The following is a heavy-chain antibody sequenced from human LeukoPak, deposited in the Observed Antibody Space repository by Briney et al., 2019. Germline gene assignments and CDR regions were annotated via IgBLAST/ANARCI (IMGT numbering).Heavy chain of an antibody. CDR1: GGFISSYY. Sequence: SETLSLTCTVSGGFISSYYWSWIRQPPGKGLERIGYIYYSGSTNYNPSLKSRVTISVDTSKNQFSLKLSSVTAAATAVYYCARHGAVAGTYYYYYGMDVWGQGTTVTVSS. V-gene: IGHV4-59*08. CDR2: IYYSGST. D-gene: IGHD6-19*01. CDR3: ARHGAVAGTYYYYYGMDV. J-gene: IGHJ6*02.